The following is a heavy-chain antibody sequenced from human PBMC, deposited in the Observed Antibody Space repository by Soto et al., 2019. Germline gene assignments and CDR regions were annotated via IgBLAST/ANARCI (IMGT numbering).Heavy chain of an antibody. CDR2: IYNSVIT. V-gene: IGHV4-61*01. J-gene: IGHJ5*02. CDR1: GASVSSGNQY. D-gene: IGHD2-2*01. CDR3: ARGYCSSTSCYGWFDP. Sequence: SETLSLTCTVSGASVSSGNQYWSWIRQPPGKRLEWIGFIYNSVITNYSPSLKSRVSISADTSRNQFSLKVSSVTAADTAVYYCARGYCSSTSCYGWFDPWGQGTLVTVSS.